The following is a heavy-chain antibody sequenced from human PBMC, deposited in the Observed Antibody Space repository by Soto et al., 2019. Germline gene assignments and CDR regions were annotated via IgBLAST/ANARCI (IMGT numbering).Heavy chain of an antibody. CDR3: AREAVDRGASDFGMDV. J-gene: IGHJ6*02. CDR1: GGFSSIYY. V-gene: IGHV4-59*01. CDR2: INDSGKT. Sequence: QVQLQESGPGLVKPSETLSLSCTVSGGFSSIYYWNWVRQTPGRKLEWIGYINDSGKTKYNPSLIGVAHASXATSKNQCSLKLYSVTAADSAVYYCAREAVDRGASDFGMDVWGQGTTVTVSS. D-gene: IGHD1-26*01.